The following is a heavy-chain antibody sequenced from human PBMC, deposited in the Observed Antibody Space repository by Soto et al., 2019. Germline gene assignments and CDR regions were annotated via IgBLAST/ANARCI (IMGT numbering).Heavy chain of an antibody. CDR3: ARGAGSGSYYRDYYYYGMDV. D-gene: IGHD3-10*01. CDR1: GGSFSGYY. J-gene: IGHJ6*02. Sequence: SETLSLTCAVYGGSFSGYYWSWIRQPPGKGLEWIGEINHSGSTNYNPSLKSRVTISVDTSKNQFSLKLSSVTAADTAVYYCARGAGSGSYYRDYYYYGMDVWGQGTTVTV. V-gene: IGHV4-34*01. CDR2: INHSGST.